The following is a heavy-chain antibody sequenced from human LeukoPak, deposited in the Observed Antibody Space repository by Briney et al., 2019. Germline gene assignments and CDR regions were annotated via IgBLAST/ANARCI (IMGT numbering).Heavy chain of an antibody. Sequence: PGGSLRLSCAASGFTFSSYAMNWVRQAPGKGLEWVSLISTSGNTHYADSVEGRFTISRDNSKNTLYLQMDSLRAEDTAVYHCAKDLDSTGYYSYNYWGRGTLVTVSS. D-gene: IGHD3-22*01. CDR2: ISTSGNT. CDR3: AKDLDSTGYYSYNY. J-gene: IGHJ4*02. V-gene: IGHV3-23*01. CDR1: GFTFSSYA.